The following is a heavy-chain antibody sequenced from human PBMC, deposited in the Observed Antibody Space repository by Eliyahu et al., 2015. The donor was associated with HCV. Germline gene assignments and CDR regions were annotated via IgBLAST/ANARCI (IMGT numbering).Heavy chain of an antibody. J-gene: IGHJ6*02. V-gene: IGHV3-7*01. CDR3: ARVRDSSGWYWATFGGNYYYYGLGL. Sequence: VRQAPGKGLEWVANIKQDGSEKYYVDSVKGRVTISRDNAKNSLFLQMNTLRVEDTAVYYCARVRDSSGWYWATFGGNYYYYGLGLWGQGATGHRLL. CDR2: IKQDGSEK. D-gene: IGHD6-19*01.